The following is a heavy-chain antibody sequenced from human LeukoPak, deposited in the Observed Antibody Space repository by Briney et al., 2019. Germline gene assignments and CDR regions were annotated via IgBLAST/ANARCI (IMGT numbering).Heavy chain of an antibody. CDR2: ISGSGGST. Sequence: GGSLRLSCAASGFTFSSYAMSWVRQAPGKGLEWVSAISGSGGSTYYADSVKGRFTISRDNSKNTLYLQMNSLRAEDTAVYYRAKDLKADYDFWSGYCLFDYWGQGTLVTVSS. D-gene: IGHD3-3*01. CDR1: GFTFSSYA. J-gene: IGHJ4*02. V-gene: IGHV3-23*01. CDR3: AKDLKADYDFWSGYCLFDY.